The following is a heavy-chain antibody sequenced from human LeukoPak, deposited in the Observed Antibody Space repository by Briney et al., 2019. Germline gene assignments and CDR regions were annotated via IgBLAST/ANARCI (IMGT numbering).Heavy chain of an antibody. CDR3: ARQKADGTRVFDY. J-gene: IGHJ4*02. CDR2: IYYSGST. V-gene: IGHV4-59*08. Sequence: SSETLSLTCTVSGGSISRYYWSWIRQPPGKGLEWIGYIYYSGSTNYNPSLKSRVTISVDTSKNQFSLKLSSVTAADTAVYYRARQKADGTRVFDYWGQGTLVTVSS. CDR1: GGSISRYY. D-gene: IGHD6-13*01.